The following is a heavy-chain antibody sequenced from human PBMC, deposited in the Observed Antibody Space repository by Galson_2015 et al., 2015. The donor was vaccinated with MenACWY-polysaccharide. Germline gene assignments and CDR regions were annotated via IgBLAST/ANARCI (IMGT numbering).Heavy chain of an antibody. V-gene: IGHV1-18*04. CDR2: VSAYKGNT. CDR3: ARDGMRDNWNYLDY. CDR1: GYIFTNYG. Sequence: SVKVSCKASGYIFTNYGFSWVRQAPGQRLQWMGWVSAYKGNTNYAQNFQDRVTTTTDTSTTTAFMELRSLTSDDTAIYYCARDGMRDNWNYLDYWGQGTLVTVSS. D-gene: IGHD2-15*01. J-gene: IGHJ4*02.